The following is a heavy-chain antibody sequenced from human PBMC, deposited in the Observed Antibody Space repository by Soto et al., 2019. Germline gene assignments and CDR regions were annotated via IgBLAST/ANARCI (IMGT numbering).Heavy chain of an antibody. CDR3: ARGGYYYDSSGYYNRNDDAFDI. CDR2: IGTACDT. D-gene: IGHD3-22*01. Sequence: VGSLRLSCAASGFTFSSYDIHWVRQATGKGLEWVSAIGTACDTYYPGSVKGRFTISRENAKNSLYLQMNSLRAEDTAVYYCARGGYYYDSSGYYNRNDDAFDIWGQGTMVTVS. CDR1: GFTFSSYD. J-gene: IGHJ3*02. V-gene: IGHV3-13*01.